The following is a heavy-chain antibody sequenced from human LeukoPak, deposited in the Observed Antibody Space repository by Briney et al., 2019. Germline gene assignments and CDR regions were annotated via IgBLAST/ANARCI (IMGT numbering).Heavy chain of an antibody. CDR1: GGSISSYY. CDR2: VYNNGST. Sequence: SETLSLTCTVSGGSISSYYWSWIRQPPGKGLEWIGYVYNNGSTNFNPSLKTRVTISLDTSKNQFSLKLSSVTAADTAVYHCARSTGRDGFNRLYYFDYWGQGALVTVSS. J-gene: IGHJ4*02. CDR3: ARSTGRDGFNRLYYFDY. D-gene: IGHD5-24*01. V-gene: IGHV4-59*12.